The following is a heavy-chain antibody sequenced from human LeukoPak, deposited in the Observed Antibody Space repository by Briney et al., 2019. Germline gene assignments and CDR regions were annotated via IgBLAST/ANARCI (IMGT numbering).Heavy chain of an antibody. CDR1: GFTFSNYW. J-gene: IGHJ4*02. CDR2: IKEDGGEK. Sequence: GGSLRLSCAASGFTFSNYWLSWVRQAPGKGLEWVANIKEDGGEKYYVDSVKGRFTISRDNAKNSLYLQMNSLRAEDTAVYYCAKGGKWDVTPFDYWGQGTLVTVSS. V-gene: IGHV3-7*01. D-gene: IGHD1-26*01. CDR3: AKGGKWDVTPFDY.